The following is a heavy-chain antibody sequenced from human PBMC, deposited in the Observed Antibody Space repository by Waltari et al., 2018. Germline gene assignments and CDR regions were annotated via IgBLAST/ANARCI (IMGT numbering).Heavy chain of an antibody. V-gene: IGHV3-48*03. D-gene: IGHD3-22*01. Sequence: EVQLVESGGGLVQPGGSLRLPCAASGFTFSSYEMNWVRQAPGKGLEWVSYISSSGSTIYYADSVKGRFTISRDNAKNSLYLQMNSLRAEDTAVYYCASPYYYDSSGYLNDAFDIWGQGTMVTVSS. CDR1: GFTFSSYE. CDR2: ISSSGSTI. J-gene: IGHJ3*02. CDR3: ASPYYYDSSGYLNDAFDI.